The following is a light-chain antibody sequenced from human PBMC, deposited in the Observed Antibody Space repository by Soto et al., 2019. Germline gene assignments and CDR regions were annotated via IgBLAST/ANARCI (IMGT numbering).Light chain of an antibody. V-gene: IGKV3-11*01. Sequence: EIVLKQSPATLSLSPGETATLSCRASPGVDRYLAWYQQKVGQSPRLIIYDTSNRPTGVPPRFSGSGYGTDFTLPTTSLRPEDSALYFCQHRRDSPPGFGPGTRVKIK. CDR2: DTS. CDR3: QHRRDSPPG. CDR1: PGVDRY. J-gene: IGKJ3*01.